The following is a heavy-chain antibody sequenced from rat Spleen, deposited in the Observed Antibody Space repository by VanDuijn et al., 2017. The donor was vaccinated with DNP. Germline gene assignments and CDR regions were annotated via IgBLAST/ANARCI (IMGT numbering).Heavy chain of an antibody. D-gene: IGHD1-11*01. V-gene: IGHV5-22*01. CDR3: ARPPARDVMDA. Sequence: EVQLVESGGGLVQPGRSLKLSCAASGFTFSDYYMAWVRQAPKKGLEWVASISYEGSSTSYGDSVKGRFTISRDNAKSTLYLQMNSLRSEDTATYYCARPPARDVMDAWGQGASVTVSS. CDR1: GFTFSDYY. J-gene: IGHJ4*01. CDR2: ISYEGSST.